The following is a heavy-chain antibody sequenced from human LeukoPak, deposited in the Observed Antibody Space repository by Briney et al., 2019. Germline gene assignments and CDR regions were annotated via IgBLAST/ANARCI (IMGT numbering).Heavy chain of an antibody. D-gene: IGHD1-14*01. CDR2: IYHSGST. CDR1: GGSMSSTKW. J-gene: IGHJ4*02. CDR3: ATSTVMNHYCFDY. V-gene: IGHV4-4*02. Sequence: KTSETLSLTCAVSGGSMSSTKWWSWVRQPPGKGLEWIGEIYHSGSTNYNPSLKSRITISVDKSKNQVSLNLTSVTAADTAVYYCATSTVMNHYCFDYWAQGTLVTVSS.